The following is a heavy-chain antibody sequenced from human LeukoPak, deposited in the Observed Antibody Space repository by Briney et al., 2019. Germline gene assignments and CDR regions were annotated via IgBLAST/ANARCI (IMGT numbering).Heavy chain of an antibody. CDR2: ISWDGGST. J-gene: IGHJ4*02. D-gene: IGHD3-22*01. CDR3: AKGTHYYDSSHFDY. Sequence: PGGSLRLSCAASGFTFDDYTMHWVRQAPGKGLEWVSLISWDGGSTYYADSVKGRFTISRDNSKNSLYLQMNSLRTEDTALYYCAKGTHYYDSSHFDYWGQGTLVTVSS. V-gene: IGHV3-43*01. CDR1: GFTFDDYT.